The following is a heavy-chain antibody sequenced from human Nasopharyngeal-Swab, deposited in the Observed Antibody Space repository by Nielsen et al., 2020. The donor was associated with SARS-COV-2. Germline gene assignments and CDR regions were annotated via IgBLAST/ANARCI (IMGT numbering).Heavy chain of an antibody. Sequence: SETLSLTCTVSGGSFSSSSSYWGWIRQSPGKGLEWIGTINYSGSTYYNPSLKSRVTISVDTSKNQFSLKLSSVTAADTAVYYCARARITMIVVVNAFDIWGQGTMVTVSS. J-gene: IGHJ3*02. CDR3: ARARITMIVVVNAFDI. CDR2: INYSGST. D-gene: IGHD3-22*01. CDR1: GGSFSSSSSY. V-gene: IGHV4-39*07.